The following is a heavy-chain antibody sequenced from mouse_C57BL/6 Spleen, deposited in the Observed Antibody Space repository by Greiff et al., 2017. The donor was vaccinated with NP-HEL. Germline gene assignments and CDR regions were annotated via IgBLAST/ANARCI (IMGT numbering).Heavy chain of an antibody. J-gene: IGHJ4*01. D-gene: IGHD1-1*01. CDR3: ARWDYGSSPYYAMDY. CDR2: IYPRSGNT. CDR1: GYTFTSYG. V-gene: IGHV1-81*01. Sequence: QVQLQQSGAELARPGASVKLSCKASGYTFTSYGISWVKQSTGQGLEWIGEIYPRSGNTYYNEKFKGKATLTADKSSSTAYMELRSLTSEDSAVYFCARWDYGSSPYYAMDYWGQGTSVTVSS.